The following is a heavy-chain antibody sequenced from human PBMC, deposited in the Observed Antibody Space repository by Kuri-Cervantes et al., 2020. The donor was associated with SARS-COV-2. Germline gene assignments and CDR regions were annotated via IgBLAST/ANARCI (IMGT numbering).Heavy chain of an antibody. CDR2: ISGSGDNT. CDR1: GFTFGSYA. CDR3: APRDY. V-gene: IGHV3-23*01. J-gene: IGHJ4*02. Sequence: GESLKISCAASGFTFGSYAMNWVRQAPGKGLEWVSGISGSGDNTYYADSVKGRFTISRDNSKKTLYLQMNSLRVEDTALYYCAPRDYWGQGILVTVSS.